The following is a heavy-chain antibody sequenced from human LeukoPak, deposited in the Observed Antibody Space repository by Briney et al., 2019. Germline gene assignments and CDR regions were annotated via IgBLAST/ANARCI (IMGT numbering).Heavy chain of an antibody. CDR2: ISSSGSPI. CDR3: ARTLAY. Sequence: GGSLRPSCAASGFTFSSYEMNWVRQAPGKGLEWVSYISSSGSPIYYADSVKGRFTVSRDNAKNSLYLQMSSLRAEDTAVYYRARTLAYWGQGTLVAVSS. D-gene: IGHD6-13*01. V-gene: IGHV3-48*03. CDR1: GFTFSSYE. J-gene: IGHJ4*02.